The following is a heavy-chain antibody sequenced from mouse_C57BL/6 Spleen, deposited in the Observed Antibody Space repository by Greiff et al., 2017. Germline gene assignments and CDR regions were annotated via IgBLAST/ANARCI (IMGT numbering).Heavy chain of an antibody. CDR2: IWSDGST. V-gene: IGHV2-6-1*01. D-gene: IGHD2-3*01. CDR3: ARHGLLQGAMDY. J-gene: IGHJ4*01. CDR1: GFSLTSYG. Sequence: QVQLKQSGPGLVAPSQSLSITCTVSGFSLTSYGVHWVRQPPGKGLEWLVVIWSDGSTTYNSALKSRLSISKDNSKSQVFLKMNSLQTDDTAMYYCARHGLLQGAMDYWGQGTSVTVSS.